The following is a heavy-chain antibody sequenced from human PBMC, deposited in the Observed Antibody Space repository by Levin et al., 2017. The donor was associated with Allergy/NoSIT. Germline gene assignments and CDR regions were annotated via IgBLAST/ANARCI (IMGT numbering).Heavy chain of an antibody. Sequence: GGSLRLSCAASGFTFDDYGMNWVRQAPGKGLEWVSFINWKGGRTGYADSVKGRFTISRDNAKNSLYLQMNSLRAEDTALYYCARDKGIAVAGGFDYWGQGTLVTVSS. J-gene: IGHJ4*02. D-gene: IGHD6-19*01. CDR2: INWKGGRT. CDR1: GFTFDDYG. CDR3: ARDKGIAVAGGFDY. V-gene: IGHV3-20*04.